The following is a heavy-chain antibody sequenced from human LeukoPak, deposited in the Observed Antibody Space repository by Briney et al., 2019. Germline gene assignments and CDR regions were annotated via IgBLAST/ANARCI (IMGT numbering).Heavy chain of an antibody. CDR2: ISFDGSDK. J-gene: IGHJ6*04. D-gene: IGHD2-2*01. CDR1: AFTFSSYA. Sequence: GGSLRLSSAASAFTFSSYAMHWVRQAPGKGLEWVAAISFDGSDKYYADSVKGRFTISRDNSKNTLYLQMNSLRVEDTAVNYCARACSGSRCYYYGMDVWGKGTTVTVSS. V-gene: IGHV3-30*04. CDR3: ARACSGSRCYYYGMDV.